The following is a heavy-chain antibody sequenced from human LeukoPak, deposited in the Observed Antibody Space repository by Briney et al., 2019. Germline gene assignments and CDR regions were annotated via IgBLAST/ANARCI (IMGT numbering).Heavy chain of an antibody. CDR1: GFTFSSYW. CDR2: IKHDGSEK. Sequence: GGSLRLSCAASGFTFSSYWMSWVRQAPGKGLEWVANIKHDGSEKYYVDSVKGRFTISRDNAKNSLYLQMNSLRAEDTAVYYCARVSNYDFWSGYYSYYYYYGMDVWGQGTTVTVSS. J-gene: IGHJ6*02. CDR3: ARVSNYDFWSGYYSYYYYYGMDV. D-gene: IGHD3-3*01. V-gene: IGHV3-7*01.